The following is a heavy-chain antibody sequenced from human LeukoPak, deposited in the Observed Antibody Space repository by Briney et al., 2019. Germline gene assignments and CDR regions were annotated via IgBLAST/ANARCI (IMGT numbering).Heavy chain of an antibody. CDR1: GYSISSGYY. CDR2: IYHSGST. J-gene: IGHJ4*02. D-gene: IGHD3-22*01. V-gene: IGHV4-38-2*02. CDR3: ARVGYYDSSGYHYFDY. Sequence: SETLSLTCTVSGYSISSGYYWGWIRPPPGEGLEWIGSIYHSGSTYYNPSLKSRVTISVDTSKNQFSLKLSSVTAADTAVYYCARVGYYDSSGYHYFDYWGQGTLVTVSS.